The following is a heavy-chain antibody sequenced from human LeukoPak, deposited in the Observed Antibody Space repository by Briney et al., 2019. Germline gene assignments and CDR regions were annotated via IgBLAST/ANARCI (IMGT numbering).Heavy chain of an antibody. CDR2: IGISSGNT. CDR1: GFPFSEYS. J-gene: IGHJ4*02. CDR3: ARDHNYAFDN. Sequence: SLRLSCAASGFPFSEYSMNWVRQAPGKGLEWISYIGISSGNTKYADSVKGRFTVSGDNARNSLYLQMNSLRVEDTAVYYCARDHNYAFDNWGQGTLVTVSS. V-gene: IGHV3-11*06. D-gene: IGHD1-1*01.